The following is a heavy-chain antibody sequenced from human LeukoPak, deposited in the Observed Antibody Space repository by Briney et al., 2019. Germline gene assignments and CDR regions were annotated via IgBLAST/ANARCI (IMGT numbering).Heavy chain of an antibody. CDR3: ARKEDDFWSGYYPEYFQH. CDR2: ISAYNGNT. J-gene: IGHJ1*01. D-gene: IGHD3-3*01. Sequence: GASVKVSCKASGYTFTSYGISWVRQAPGQGLEWMGWISAYNGNTNYAQKLQDRVTMTTDTSTSTAYMELRSLRSDDTAVYYCARKEDDFWSGYYPEYFQHWGQGTLVTVSS. CDR1: GYTFTSYG. V-gene: IGHV1-18*01.